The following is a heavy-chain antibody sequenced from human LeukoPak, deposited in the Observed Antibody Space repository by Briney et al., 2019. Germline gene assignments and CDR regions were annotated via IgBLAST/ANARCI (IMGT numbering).Heavy chain of an antibody. V-gene: IGHV7-4-1*02. CDR3: ARLHSSGWLPVDP. D-gene: IGHD6-19*01. CDR2: INTNTGNP. J-gene: IGHJ5*02. CDR1: GGTFTIYA. Sequence: GASMKVSFKASGGTFTIYAMNWVRQAPGQGPEWMGWINTNTGNPTYAQGFTGRFVFSLDTSVSTAYLQISSLKAEDTAVYYCARLHSSGWLPVDPWGQGTLVTVSS.